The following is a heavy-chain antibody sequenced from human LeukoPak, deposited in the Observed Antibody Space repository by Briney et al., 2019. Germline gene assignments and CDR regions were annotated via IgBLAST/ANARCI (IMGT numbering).Heavy chain of an antibody. J-gene: IGHJ4*02. CDR3: ARYKRYFDWFGRGYYFDY. V-gene: IGHV3-7*01. CDR2: IKQDGSEK. D-gene: IGHD3-9*01. CDR1: GFTFSSYW. Sequence: PGGSLRLSCAASGFTFSSYWMSWVRQAPGKGLEWVANIKQDGSEKYYVDSVKGRFTISRDNAKNSLYLQMNSLRAEDTAVYYCARYKRYFDWFGRGYYFDYWGQGTLVTVSS.